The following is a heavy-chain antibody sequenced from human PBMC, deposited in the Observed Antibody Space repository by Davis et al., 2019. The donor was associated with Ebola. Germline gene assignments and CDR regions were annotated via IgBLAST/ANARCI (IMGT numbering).Heavy chain of an antibody. V-gene: IGHV4-59*01. Sequence: PSETLSLTCTVSGGSISSYYWSWIRQPPGKGLEWIGYIYYSGSTNYNPSLKSRVTISVDTSKNQFSLKLSSVTAADTAVYYCARDATSSSWYYFDYWGQGTLVTVSS. D-gene: IGHD6-13*01. J-gene: IGHJ4*02. CDR1: GGSISSYY. CDR3: ARDATSSSWYYFDY. CDR2: IYYSGST.